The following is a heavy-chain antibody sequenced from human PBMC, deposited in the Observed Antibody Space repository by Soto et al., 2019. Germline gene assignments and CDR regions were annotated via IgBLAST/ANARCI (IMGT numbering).Heavy chain of an antibody. J-gene: IGHJ4*02. CDR3: ARELKQLWPLLFDY. V-gene: IGHV3-30-3*01. CDR1: GFTFSSYA. CDR2: ISYDGSNK. Sequence: GGSLRLSCAASGFTFSSYAMHWVRQAPGKGLEWVAVISYDGSNKYYADSVKGRFTISRDNSKNTLYLQMNSLRAEDTAVYYCARELKQLWPLLFDYWGQGTLVTVSS. D-gene: IGHD5-18*01.